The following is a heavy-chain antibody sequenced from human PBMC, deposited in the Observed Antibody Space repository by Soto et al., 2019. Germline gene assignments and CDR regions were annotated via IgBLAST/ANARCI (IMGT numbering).Heavy chain of an antibody. Sequence: QVQLVESGGGVVQPGRSLRLSCVASGFIFGSYGMHWVRQAPGEGLGWVAVISYDGTNKYYADSVKGRFTISRDNSKNTLWLQINSLRAEDTAVYYCAQVPRYTVTPPDDYWGQGTLVTVAS. D-gene: IGHD4-17*01. CDR1: GFIFGSYG. J-gene: IGHJ4*02. CDR2: ISYDGTNK. V-gene: IGHV3-30*18. CDR3: AQVPRYTVTPPDDY.